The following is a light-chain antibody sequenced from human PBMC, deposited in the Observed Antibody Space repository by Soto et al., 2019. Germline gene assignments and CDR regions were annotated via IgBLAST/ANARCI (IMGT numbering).Light chain of an antibody. CDR2: GAS. CDR3: HQYGSAPWT. V-gene: IGKV3-20*01. J-gene: IGKJ1*01. Sequence: ETVLTQSPGTLSLSPGERATLSWGASQTVTKSYLAWYQQKPGQAPRLLISGASNRATGTPDRFRGSGSGTDFTLTITRLEPEDFAVCYCHQYGSAPWTFGQGTKVDIK. CDR1: QTVTKSY.